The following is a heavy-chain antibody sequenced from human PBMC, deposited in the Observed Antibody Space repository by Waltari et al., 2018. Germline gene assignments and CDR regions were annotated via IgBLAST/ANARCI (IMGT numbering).Heavy chain of an antibody. CDR1: GFTLRSYW. Sequence: EVQLVESGGGLVQPGGSLRLSCAASGFTLRSYWMSWVHQAPGKGLEWVANIKKDGGEEYYVDSVRGRFTISRDNAKNSLFLQMNSLRPEDTAVYYCARDQWFAFDIWGQGTMVTVSS. J-gene: IGHJ3*02. CDR3: ARDQWFAFDI. CDR2: IKKDGGEE. V-gene: IGHV3-7*01. D-gene: IGHD3-22*01.